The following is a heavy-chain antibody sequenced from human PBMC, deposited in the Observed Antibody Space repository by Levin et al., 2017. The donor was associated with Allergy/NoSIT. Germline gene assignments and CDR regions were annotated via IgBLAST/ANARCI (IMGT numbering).Heavy chain of an antibody. CDR1: GYTFTGYY. D-gene: IGHD6-13*01. J-gene: IGHJ5*02. CDR2: INPSGGST. CDR3: ARVAAAGTWFDP. V-gene: IGHV1-46*01. Sequence: GASVKVSCKASGYTFTGYYMHWVRQAPGQGLEWMGIINPSGGSTSYAQKFQGRVTMTRDTSTSTVYMELSSLRSEDTAVYYCARVAAAGTWFDPWGQGTLVTVSS.